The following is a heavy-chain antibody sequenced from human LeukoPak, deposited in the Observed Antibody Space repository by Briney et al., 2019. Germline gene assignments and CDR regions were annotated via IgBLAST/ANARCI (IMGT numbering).Heavy chain of an antibody. D-gene: IGHD3-10*01. Sequence: GGSLRPSCAASGFTFSSYAMSWVRQAPGKGLEWVSSISASGVGTYYADSVKGRFTISRDNSKNTLYLQMNSLKTEDTAMYYCTTGGLWYSGRVFWGQGTLVTVS. V-gene: IGHV3-23*01. CDR3: TTGGLWYSGRVF. J-gene: IGHJ4*02. CDR2: ISASGVGT. CDR1: GFTFSSYA.